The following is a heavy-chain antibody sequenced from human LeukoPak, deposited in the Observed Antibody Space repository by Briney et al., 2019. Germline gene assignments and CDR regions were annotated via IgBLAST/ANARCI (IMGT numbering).Heavy chain of an antibody. V-gene: IGHV3-7*01. CDR2: IKQDGSEK. J-gene: IGHJ4*02. D-gene: IGHD4/OR15-4a*01. CDR3: ARRAGAYSHPYDY. CDR1: GFTFSSYR. Sequence: GGSLRLSCAASGFTFSSYRMSWVRQAPGKGLEWVANIKQDGSEKYYVDSVKGRFTISRDNAKNSLYLQMNSLRAEDTAVYYCARRAGAYSHPYDYWGQGTLVTVSS.